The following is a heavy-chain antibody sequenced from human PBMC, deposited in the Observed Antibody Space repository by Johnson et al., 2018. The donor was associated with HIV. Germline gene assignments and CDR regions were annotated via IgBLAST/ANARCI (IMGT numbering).Heavy chain of an antibody. CDR2: IYSGGST. D-gene: IGHD3-22*01. V-gene: IGHV3-53*01. CDR1: GFTVRSNY. CDR3: ARDRNYYDSSAQGAFDI. Sequence: MLLVESGGGLIQPGGSLRLSCAASGFTVRSNYMSWVRQAPGKGLEWVSVIYSGGSTYYADSVKGRFTISRDNSKNTLYLQMNSLRAEDTAVYYCARDRNYYDSSAQGAFDIWGQGTMVTVSS. J-gene: IGHJ3*02.